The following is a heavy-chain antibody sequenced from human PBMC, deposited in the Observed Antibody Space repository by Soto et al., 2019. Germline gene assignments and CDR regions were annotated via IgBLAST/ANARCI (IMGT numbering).Heavy chain of an antibody. D-gene: IGHD3-22*01. V-gene: IGHV2-5*02. Sequence: QITLKESGPTLVKPTQTLTLTCTFSGFSLSTSGVGVGWIRQPPGKALEWLALIYWDDDKRYSPNLKSRFTITKATYKNHGVITMTSMDPVSTATYYSARHIPVYYDCSGYVSFHPGGQGPLVTVSS. CDR1: GFSLSTSGVG. J-gene: IGHJ5*02. CDR3: ARHIPVYYDCSGYVSFHP. CDR2: IYWDDDK.